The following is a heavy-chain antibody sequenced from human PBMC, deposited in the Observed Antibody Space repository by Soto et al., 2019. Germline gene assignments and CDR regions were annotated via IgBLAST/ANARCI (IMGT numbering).Heavy chain of an antibody. D-gene: IGHD2-2*01. J-gene: IGHJ6*02. Sequence: PSETLSLTCTVSGGSISSSSYYWGWIRQPPGKGLEWLGNIYYAGSTYYNPSLQSRVTISVDTSRNQFSLNLSSVTAADTAVYYCARLPFYCPRTSCFAFYYYGVDVWGQGTTVTVYS. CDR1: GGSISSSSYY. CDR3: ARLPFYCPRTSCFAFYYYGVDV. CDR2: IYYAGST. V-gene: IGHV4-39*01.